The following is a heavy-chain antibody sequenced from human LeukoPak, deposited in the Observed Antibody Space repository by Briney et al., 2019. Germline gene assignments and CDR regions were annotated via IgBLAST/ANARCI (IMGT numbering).Heavy chain of an antibody. CDR1: GYTFTSYA. D-gene: IGHD3-10*01. CDR3: ARSHNTSPPSY. Sequence: ASVKVSCKASGYTFTSYAMNWVRQAPGQGLEWMGWINTNTGNPTYAQGFTGRFVFSLDTSVSTAYLQISSLKASDTAMYYCARSHNTSPPSYWGQGTLVTVPS. V-gene: IGHV7-4-1*02. CDR2: INTNTGNP. J-gene: IGHJ4*02.